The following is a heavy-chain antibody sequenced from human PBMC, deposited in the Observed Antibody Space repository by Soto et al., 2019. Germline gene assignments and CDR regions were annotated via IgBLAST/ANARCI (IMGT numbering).Heavy chain of an antibody. V-gene: IGHV4-39*01. CDR2: IYYSGST. J-gene: IGHJ6*02. CDR1: GGSIGSTLYY. Sequence: SETLSLTCTVSGGSIGSTLYYWGWVRQPPGKRLEWIGSIYYSGSTYYNPSLKSRVTISVDTSKNQFSLKLSSVTAADTAMYYCARGGYCSGASCAYMGHYYYYGMDVWGQGTTVTVSS. D-gene: IGHD2-15*01. CDR3: ARGGYCSGASCAYMGHYYYYGMDV.